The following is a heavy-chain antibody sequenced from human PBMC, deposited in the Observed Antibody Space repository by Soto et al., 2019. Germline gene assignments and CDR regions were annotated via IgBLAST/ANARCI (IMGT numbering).Heavy chain of an antibody. CDR3: ARDYYDILTGYSNAFDI. J-gene: IGHJ3*02. Sequence: QVQLQQWGAGLLKPSETLSLTCAVYGGSFSGYYWSWIRQPPGKGLEWIGEINHSGSTNYNPSLKSRVTISVDTSKNQFSLKLSSVTAADTAVYYCARDYYDILTGYSNAFDIWGQGTMVTVSS. D-gene: IGHD3-9*01. CDR2: INHSGST. CDR1: GGSFSGYY. V-gene: IGHV4-34*01.